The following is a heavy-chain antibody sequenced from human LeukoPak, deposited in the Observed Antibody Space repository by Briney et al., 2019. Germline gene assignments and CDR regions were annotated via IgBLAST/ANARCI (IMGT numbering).Heavy chain of an antibody. CDR1: GFTFSGSA. Sequence: GGSLRLSCAASGFTFSGSAMHWVRQASGKGLEWVGRIRSKANSYATAYAASVKGRFTISRDDSKNTAYLQMNSLETEDTAVYYCTRPVVVPAANDYYYYYGMDVWGQGTTVTVSS. J-gene: IGHJ6*02. CDR3: TRPVVVPAANDYYYYYGMDV. V-gene: IGHV3-73*01. CDR2: IRSKANSYAT. D-gene: IGHD2-2*01.